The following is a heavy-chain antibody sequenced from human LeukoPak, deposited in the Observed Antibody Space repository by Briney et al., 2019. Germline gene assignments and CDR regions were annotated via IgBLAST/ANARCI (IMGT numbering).Heavy chain of an antibody. CDR3: ARDGPNYDILTGYYRWFDP. CDR2: INPNSGGT. CDR1: GYTFTGYY. Sequence: ASVKVSCKASGYTFTGYYMHWVRQAPGQGLEWMGWINPNSGGTNYAQKFQGRVTMTRDTSISTAYMELSGLRSDDTAVYYCARDGPNYDILTGYYRWFDPWGQGTLVTVSS. V-gene: IGHV1-2*02. D-gene: IGHD3-9*01. J-gene: IGHJ5*02.